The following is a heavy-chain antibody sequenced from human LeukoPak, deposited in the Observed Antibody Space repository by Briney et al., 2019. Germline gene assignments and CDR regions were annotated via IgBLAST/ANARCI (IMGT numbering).Heavy chain of an antibody. D-gene: IGHD6-19*01. J-gene: IGHJ5*02. V-gene: IGHV1-46*03. CDR3: ARARGIAVAARRWFDP. Sequence: ASVHVSCMASGYTFTSYYMHWVRQPPGQGVAWMGIINPSGGSTNYAQKFQGRVTMTRDTSTSAVYMELSSLRSEDTAVYYCARARGIAVAARRWFDPWGQGTLVTVSS. CDR1: GYTFTSYY. CDR2: INPSGGST.